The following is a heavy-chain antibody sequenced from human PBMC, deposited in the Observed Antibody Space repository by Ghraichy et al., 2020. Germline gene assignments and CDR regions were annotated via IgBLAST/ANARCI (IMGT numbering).Heavy chain of an antibody. CDR2: IYYSGST. J-gene: IGHJ4*02. V-gene: IGHV4-39*01. CDR1: GGSISRSSYY. Sequence: SETLYLTCTVSGGSISRSSYYWGWIRQSPGKGLEWIGSIYYSGSTYYNPSLKSRVTISVDTSKNQFSLKLSSVTAADTAVYYCARHPDYGDYADFDYWGQGTLVTVSS. CDR3: ARHPDYGDYADFDY. D-gene: IGHD4-17*01.